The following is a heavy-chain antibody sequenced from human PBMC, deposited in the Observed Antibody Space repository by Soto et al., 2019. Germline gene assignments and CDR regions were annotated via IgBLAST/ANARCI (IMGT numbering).Heavy chain of an antibody. Sequence: QVQLVQSGAEVKKPGSSVKVSCKASGGTFSSYAISWVRQAPGQGLEWMGGIIPIFGTANYAQKFQGRVTIPGDDINGTAYMELGSLRSENNAVYYCAGRCVTMSRGPHKKKQAECGFYYGMDVLGQGTTVTFSS. CDR3: AGRCVTMSRGPHKKKQAECGFYYGMDV. V-gene: IGHV1-69*01. CDR2: IIPIFGTA. D-gene: IGHD3-10*01. CDR1: GGTFSSYA. J-gene: IGHJ6*02.